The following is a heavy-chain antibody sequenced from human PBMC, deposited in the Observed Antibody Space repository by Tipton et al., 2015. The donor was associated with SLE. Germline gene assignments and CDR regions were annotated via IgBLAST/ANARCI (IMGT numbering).Heavy chain of an antibody. V-gene: IGHV4-34*01. CDR1: GGSFSGYY. CDR3: ARGKRITLIAPAFDI. Sequence: LRLSCAVYGGSFSGYYWSWIRQPPGKGLEWIGEINHSGSTNYNPSLKSRVTISVDTSKNQFSLKLSSVTAADTAVYYCARGKRITLIAPAFDIWGQGTMVTVPS. CDR2: INHSGST. J-gene: IGHJ3*02. D-gene: IGHD3-22*01.